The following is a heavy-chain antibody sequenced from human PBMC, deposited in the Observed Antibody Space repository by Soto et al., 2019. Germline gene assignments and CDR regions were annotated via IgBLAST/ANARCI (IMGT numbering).Heavy chain of an antibody. V-gene: IGHV3-23*01. CDR3: ARTDKFTSQSSGWANRFDC. J-gene: IGHJ4*02. CDR1: GFTFTNYA. CDR2: FIATGGT. Sequence: EVQLLESGGGLVRPGGSLRLSCAASGFTFTNYAMPWVAQVPGRGRGWASTFIATGGTFYGDTVKGRFTISRDNSRGTLYLQMNSLRADDAAIYYCARTDKFTSQSSGWANRFDCWGQGTLVTVSS. D-gene: IGHD6-19*01.